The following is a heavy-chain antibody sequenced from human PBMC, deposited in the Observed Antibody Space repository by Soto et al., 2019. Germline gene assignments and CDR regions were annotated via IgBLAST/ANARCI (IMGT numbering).Heavy chain of an antibody. J-gene: IGHJ5*02. CDR3: DRGDVAAAWDWFDP. D-gene: IGHD6-13*01. Sequence: SWTLSLTCAVYGGSFSGYYWSWTRQPPGKGLECIGEINHSGSTNYNPSLKSRVTISVDTSKNQFSLKRSSVTFAHTAVYYRDRGDVAAAWDWFDPWGQGTLVTVSS. V-gene: IGHV4-34*01. CDR1: GGSFSGYY. CDR2: INHSGST.